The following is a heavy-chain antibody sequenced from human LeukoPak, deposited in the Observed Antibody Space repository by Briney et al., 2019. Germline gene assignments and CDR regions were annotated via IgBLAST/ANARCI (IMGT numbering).Heavy chain of an antibody. CDR3: ASPVWFGEFGSVDY. Sequence: SVKVSCKASGYTFTGYYMHWVRQAPGQGLEWMGWINPNSGGTNYAQTFQGRVTMTRDTSISTAYMELSRLRSDDTAVYYCASPVWFGEFGSVDYWGQGTLVTVSP. CDR2: INPNSGGT. CDR1: GYTFTGYY. J-gene: IGHJ4*02. D-gene: IGHD3-10*01. V-gene: IGHV1-2*02.